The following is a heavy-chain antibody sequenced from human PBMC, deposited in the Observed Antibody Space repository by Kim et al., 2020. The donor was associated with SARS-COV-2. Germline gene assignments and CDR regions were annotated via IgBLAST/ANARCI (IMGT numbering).Heavy chain of an antibody. CDR2: T. Sequence: TYYHPSLKSRVTISVDTSKNQFSLKLSSVTAADTAVYYCARRIAARPWNYWGQGTLVTVSS. J-gene: IGHJ4*02. D-gene: IGHD6-6*01. V-gene: IGHV4-39*01. CDR3: ARRIAARPWNY.